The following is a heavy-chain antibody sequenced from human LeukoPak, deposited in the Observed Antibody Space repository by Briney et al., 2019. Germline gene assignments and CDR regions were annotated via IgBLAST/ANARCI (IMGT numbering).Heavy chain of an antibody. V-gene: IGHV3-7*01. CDR3: ALFSGSGYSLIGVPHVDY. J-gene: IGHJ4*02. CDR2: IKQDGSEK. CDR1: GFTFSSYW. Sequence: GGSLRLSCAASGFTFSSYWMSWVRQAPGKGLEWVANIKQDGSEKYYVDSVKGRFTISRDNSKNTLYLQMNSLRAEDTAVYYCALFSGSGYSLIGVPHVDYWGQGTLVTVSS. D-gene: IGHD5-18*01.